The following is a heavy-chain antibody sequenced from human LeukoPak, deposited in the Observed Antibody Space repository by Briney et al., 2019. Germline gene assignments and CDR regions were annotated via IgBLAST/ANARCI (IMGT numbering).Heavy chain of an antibody. D-gene: IGHD3-10*01. J-gene: IGHJ3*02. CDR3: AKAGVLLWFGELLNAFDM. Sequence: GGSLRLSCAASGFTFSSYAMSWVRQAPGKGLEWVSAISGNGGSTYYADSVNGRFTSSRDNSKNTLYLQMNSLRAEDTAVYYCAKAGVLLWFGELLNAFDMWGQGTMVRVSS. CDR2: ISGNGGST. CDR1: GFTFSSYA. V-gene: IGHV3-23*01.